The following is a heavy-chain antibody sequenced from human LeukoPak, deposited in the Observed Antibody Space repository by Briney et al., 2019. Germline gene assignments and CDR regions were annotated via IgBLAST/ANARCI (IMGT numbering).Heavy chain of an antibody. CDR3: ARRGSSWGAFDY. D-gene: IGHD6-13*01. CDR1: GFAFSSYW. Sequence: GGSLRLSCAASGFAFSSYWMHWVRQAPGKGLVWVSRINTDGSSTSYADSVKGRFTISRDNAKNTLYLQMGSLRDEDMAVYYCARRGSSWGAFDYWGQGTLVTVSS. CDR2: INTDGSST. J-gene: IGHJ4*02. V-gene: IGHV3-74*01.